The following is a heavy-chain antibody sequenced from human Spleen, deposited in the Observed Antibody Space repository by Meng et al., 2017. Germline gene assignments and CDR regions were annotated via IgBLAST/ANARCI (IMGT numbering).Heavy chain of an antibody. CDR1: GYTSTSYY. V-gene: IGHV1-3*01. CDR2: INAGNGNT. Sequence: QVRLVQAGAEVKKPGASVKVSFKASGYTSTSYYMHWVRQAPGQGLEWMGWINAGNGNTKYSQRFQGRVTITRDTSASTAYMELSSLRSEDTAVYYCARSDIDSSGYYLPFDHWGQGTLVTVSS. J-gene: IGHJ4*02. D-gene: IGHD3-22*01. CDR3: ARSDIDSSGYYLPFDH.